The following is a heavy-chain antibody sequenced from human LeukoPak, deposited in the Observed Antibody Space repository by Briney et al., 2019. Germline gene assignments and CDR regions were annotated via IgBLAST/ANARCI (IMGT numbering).Heavy chain of an antibody. CDR3: ARDRGTWNDDGFDY. CDR1: GGSMISYY. Sequence: SETLSLTCTVSGGSMISYYWTWVRQTPGKGLEWIGYMYDSVRIHYNPSLESRITISLDTSKNQFSLKLSSVTAADTAVYYCARDRGTWNDDGFDYWGQGTLVTVSS. CDR2: MYDSVRI. J-gene: IGHJ4*02. D-gene: IGHD1-1*01. V-gene: IGHV4-59*12.